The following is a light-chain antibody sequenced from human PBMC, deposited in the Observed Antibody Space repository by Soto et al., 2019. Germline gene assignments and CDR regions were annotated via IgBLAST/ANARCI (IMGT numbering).Light chain of an antibody. CDR1: SSDIGGYNF. J-gene: IGLJ3*02. CDR2: EVN. Sequence: SALTQPPSASVSPGQSVTISCTGTSSDIGGYNFVSWYQQHPGKAPKLIIYEVNKRPSGVPDRFSGSKSGNTASLTVSGLQADDEGDYYCSSYAGTNNLGVFGGGTKVTVL. V-gene: IGLV2-8*01. CDR3: SSYAGTNNLGV.